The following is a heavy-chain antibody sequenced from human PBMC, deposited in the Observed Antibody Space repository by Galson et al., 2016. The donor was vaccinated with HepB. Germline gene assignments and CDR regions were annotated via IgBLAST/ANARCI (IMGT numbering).Heavy chain of an antibody. CDR3: IHSSDLHHAFDI. Sequence: PALVKPTQTLTLTCTFSGFSLSTTGVDVGWIRQPPGKTLEWLALISGRDDKRYTPSLKSRLTISKDTSKQQVLLTMTNVDPVDTATYYCIHSSDLHHAFDIWDQGTSVIVSS. CDR1: GFSLSTTGVD. D-gene: IGHD2-21*02. J-gene: IGHJ3*02. CDR2: ISGRDDK. V-gene: IGHV2-5*01.